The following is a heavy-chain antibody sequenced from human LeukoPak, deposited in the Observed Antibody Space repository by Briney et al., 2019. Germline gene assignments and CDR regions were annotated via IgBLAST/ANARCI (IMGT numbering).Heavy chain of an antibody. Sequence: KPSETLSLTCAVYGGSFSGYYWSWIRQPPGKGLEWIGEINHSGSTNYNPSLKSRVTISVDTSKNQFSLKLSSVTAADTAVYYCARDYWGYYGSGSGYYYYYGMGVWGQGTTFTVSS. J-gene: IGHJ6*02. D-gene: IGHD3-10*01. CDR1: GGSFSGYY. V-gene: IGHV4-34*01. CDR2: INHSGST. CDR3: ARDYWGYYGSGSGYYYYYGMGV.